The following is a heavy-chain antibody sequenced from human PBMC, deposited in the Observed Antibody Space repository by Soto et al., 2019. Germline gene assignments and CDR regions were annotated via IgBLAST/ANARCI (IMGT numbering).Heavy chain of an antibody. D-gene: IGHD1-26*01. CDR3: ARGATWELLYYFDC. Sequence: GCTFRVYFMQFVVSFTRQGLEWMGWIIPNSGGTNYAQKFQGLVTMTRDTSISTAYMELSRLRSDDTAVYYCARGATWELLYYFDCLGQGSPVTVSS. CDR1: GCTFRVYF. V-gene: IGHV1-2*04. CDR2: IIPNSGGT. J-gene: IGHJ4*02.